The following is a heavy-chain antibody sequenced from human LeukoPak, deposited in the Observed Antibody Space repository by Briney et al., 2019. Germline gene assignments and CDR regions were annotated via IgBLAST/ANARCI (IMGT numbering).Heavy chain of an antibody. CDR3: ARHFSNGWSDK. CDR2: IYYSGTA. V-gene: IGHV4-59*08. D-gene: IGHD6-19*01. CDR1: GASLSTSS. Sequence: KISQTLSLTCTVSGASLSTSSWTWIRQPPGKGLECIGFIYYSGTAHYHPSLKSRVTISLDTSKNQFSLRLSSVTAADTAVYYCARHFSNGWSDKWGQGTLVTVS. J-gene: IGHJ4*02.